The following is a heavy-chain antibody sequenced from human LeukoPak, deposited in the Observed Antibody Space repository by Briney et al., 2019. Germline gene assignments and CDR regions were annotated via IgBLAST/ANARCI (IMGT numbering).Heavy chain of an antibody. V-gene: IGHV3-23*01. J-gene: IGHJ4*02. CDR2: IGASGGRT. CDR1: GFTFRNNA. CDR3: AKDRPVRQQPDEIFDS. D-gene: IGHD6-13*01. Sequence: PGGSLRLSCAASGFTFRNNAMSWVRQAPGRGLEWVSAIGASGGRTNYADSVKGRFTISRDNSKNTLYLQMNSLGGEDTAVYFCAKDRPVRQQPDEIFDSWGQGTLVTVSS.